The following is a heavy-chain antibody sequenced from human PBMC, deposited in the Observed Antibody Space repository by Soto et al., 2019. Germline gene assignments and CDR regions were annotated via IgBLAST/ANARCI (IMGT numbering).Heavy chain of an antibody. CDR3: ARASVSGRRFDY. V-gene: IGHV1-46*03. CDR1: GYTFSSYY. Sequence: GASVKVSCKASGYTFSSYYMHWVRQAPGQGLEWMGIINPSGGSTNYAQKLQGRVTMTRDTSTSTVYMELSSLRSEDTAVYYCARASVSGRRFDYWGQGTLVTVSS. J-gene: IGHJ4*02. CDR2: INPSGGST. D-gene: IGHD6-19*01.